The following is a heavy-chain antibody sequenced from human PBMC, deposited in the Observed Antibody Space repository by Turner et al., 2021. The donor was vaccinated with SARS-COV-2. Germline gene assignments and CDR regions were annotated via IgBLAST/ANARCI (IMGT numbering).Heavy chain of an antibody. CDR3: ATALPIRGGTNYGDYYYYYGMDV. D-gene: IGHD4-17*01. Sequence: SCKVSGYTLTELSMHWVRQAPGKGLEWMGGFDPEDGETIYAQKFQGRVTMTEDTSTDTAYMELSSLRSEDTAVYYCATALPIRGGTNYGDYYYYYGMDVWGQGTTVTVSS. J-gene: IGHJ6*02. CDR1: GYTLTELS. CDR2: FDPEDGET. V-gene: IGHV1-24*01.